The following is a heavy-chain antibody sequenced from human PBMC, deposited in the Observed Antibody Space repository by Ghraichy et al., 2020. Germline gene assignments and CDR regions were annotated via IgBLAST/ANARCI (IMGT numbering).Heavy chain of an antibody. J-gene: IGHJ6*02. Sequence: GGSLRLSCAASGFTFSSYGMHWVRQAPGKGLEWVAVISYDGSNKYYADSVKGRFTISRDNSKNTLYLQMNSLRAEDTAVYYCAKECVAAAGYYYYYGMDVWGQGTTVTVSS. CDR2: ISYDGSNK. CDR1: GFTFSSYG. D-gene: IGHD6-13*01. V-gene: IGHV3-30*18. CDR3: AKECVAAAGYYYYYGMDV.